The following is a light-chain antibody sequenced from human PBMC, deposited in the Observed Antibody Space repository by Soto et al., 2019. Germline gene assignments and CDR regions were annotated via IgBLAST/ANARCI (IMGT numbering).Light chain of an antibody. V-gene: IGKV1-6*01. CDR3: LQDHNYPRT. CDR2: AAS. J-gene: IGKJ1*01. Sequence: AIQMTQSPSSLSASVGDRVTITCRASQDIKNELGWYQQKPGKAPKVLIYAASSLQSGVPSRFSGGGSGTDFTLTISRLQPEDFATYYCLQDHNYPRTFGQGTRVEIK. CDR1: QDIKNE.